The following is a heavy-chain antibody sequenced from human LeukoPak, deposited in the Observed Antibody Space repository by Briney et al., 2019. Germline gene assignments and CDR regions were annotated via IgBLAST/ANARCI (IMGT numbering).Heavy chain of an antibody. CDR2: IYSGGST. J-gene: IGHJ5*02. D-gene: IGHD3-10*01. Sequence: GGSLRLSCAASGFTFSSYSMNWVRQASGKGLEWVSVIYSGGSTYYADSVKGRFTISRDNSKNTLYLQMNSLRAEDTAVYYCAREPVLLWFGQAWGQGTLVTVSS. CDR3: AREPVLLWFGQA. CDR1: GFTFSSYS. V-gene: IGHV3-66*02.